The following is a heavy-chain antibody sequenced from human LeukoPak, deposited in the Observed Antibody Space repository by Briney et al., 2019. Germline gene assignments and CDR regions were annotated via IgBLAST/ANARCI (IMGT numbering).Heavy chain of an antibody. CDR1: GYTFTSYG. V-gene: IGHV1-18*01. CDR3: ARDLGLRFGELFRYYYGMDV. D-gene: IGHD3-10*01. Sequence: ASVKVSCKSSGYTFTSYGISWVRQAPGQGLEWMGGISAYNGNTSYAQKLQGRVTITTDTAKSTAYMQLRSLRFDDTPVYYCARDLGLRFGELFRYYYGMDVWGQGTTVTVSS. J-gene: IGHJ6*01. CDR2: ISAYNGNT.